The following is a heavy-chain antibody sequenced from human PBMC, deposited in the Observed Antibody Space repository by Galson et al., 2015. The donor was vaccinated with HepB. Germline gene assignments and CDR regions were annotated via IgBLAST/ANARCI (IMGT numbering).Heavy chain of an antibody. CDR3: AKESPLTGNCVDRDY. J-gene: IGHJ4*01. V-gene: IGHV3-23*01. CDR2: LTPGGGDT. Sequence: SLRLSCAASGFTFSSYAMTWVRQAPGKGLEWVSALTPGGGDTYYADSVKGRFTISRDNSKNTLYLQMNSLRAEDTAFYYCAKESPLTGNCVDRDYWGQGTLVTVSS. D-gene: IGHD1-7*01. CDR1: GFTFSSYA.